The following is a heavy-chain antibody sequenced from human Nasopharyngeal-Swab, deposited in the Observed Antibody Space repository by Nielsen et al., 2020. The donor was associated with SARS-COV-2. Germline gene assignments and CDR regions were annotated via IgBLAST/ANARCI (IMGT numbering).Heavy chain of an antibody. Sequence: GGSLRLSCAASGFTFSSYAVSWVRQAPGKGLEWVSAISGSGGSTYYADSVKGRFTISRDNSKNTLYLQMNSLRAEDTAVYYCAKTNWGSDAFDIWGQGTMVTVSS. D-gene: IGHD3-16*01. CDR2: ISGSGGST. V-gene: IGHV3-23*01. CDR3: AKTNWGSDAFDI. J-gene: IGHJ3*02. CDR1: GFTFSSYA.